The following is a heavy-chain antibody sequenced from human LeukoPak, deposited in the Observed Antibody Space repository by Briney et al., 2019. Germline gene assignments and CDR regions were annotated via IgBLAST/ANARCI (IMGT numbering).Heavy chain of an antibody. Sequence: PGGSLRLSCAASGFSFSTYWMHWVRQAPGKGLVWVARINPDGSTSSYADSVKGRLTISRDNAKNTLYLQMNSLRAEDTAVFYCAKALSRSSGWYYFDSWGQGTLVTVSS. CDR1: GFSFSTYW. D-gene: IGHD6-19*01. CDR3: AKALSRSSGWYYFDS. J-gene: IGHJ4*02. V-gene: IGHV3-74*01. CDR2: INPDGSTS.